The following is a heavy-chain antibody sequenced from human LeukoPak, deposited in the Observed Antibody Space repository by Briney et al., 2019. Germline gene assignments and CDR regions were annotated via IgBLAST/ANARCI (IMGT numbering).Heavy chain of an antibody. Sequence: GGSLRLSCAASGFTFDDYYMSWIRQAPGKGLEWLSYINIGGTNTHYADSVKGRFTISRDNAKKSLYLEMNNLRAEDTAVYYCATDGAGFDTWGQGVLVTVSS. CDR3: ATDGAGFDT. CDR2: INIGGTNT. V-gene: IGHV3-11*01. J-gene: IGHJ5*02. CDR1: GFTFDDYY.